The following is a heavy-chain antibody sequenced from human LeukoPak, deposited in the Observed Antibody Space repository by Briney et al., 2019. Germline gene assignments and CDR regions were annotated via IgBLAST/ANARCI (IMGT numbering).Heavy chain of an antibody. Sequence: ASVKVSFKASGYTFTGYYMHWVRQAPGQGLEWMGWINPNSGGTNYAQKFQGWVTMTRDTSISTAYMELSRLRSDDTAVYYCARATGGPPGYYGMDVWGQGTTVTVSS. V-gene: IGHV1-2*04. J-gene: IGHJ6*02. D-gene: IGHD7-27*01. CDR3: ARATGGPPGYYGMDV. CDR1: GYTFTGYY. CDR2: INPNSGGT.